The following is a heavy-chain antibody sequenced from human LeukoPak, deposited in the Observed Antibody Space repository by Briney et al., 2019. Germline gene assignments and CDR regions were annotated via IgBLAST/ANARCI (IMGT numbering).Heavy chain of an antibody. J-gene: IGHJ6*04. CDR1: GFSFSSYE. V-gene: IGHV3-48*03. D-gene: IGHD6-25*01. CDR3: ARDGTPTYSSGWVYMDV. Sequence: GGSLRFSCAASGFSFSSYEMNWVRQAPGKGLEWISYISASGTLTHYADSVEGRFAVSRDNARNSLYLQMNNLRGEDTAVYYCARDGTPTYSSGWVYMDVWGKGTTVTISS. CDR2: ISASGTLT.